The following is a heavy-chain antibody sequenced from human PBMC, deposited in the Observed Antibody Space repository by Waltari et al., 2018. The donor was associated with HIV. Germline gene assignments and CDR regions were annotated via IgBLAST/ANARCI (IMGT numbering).Heavy chain of an antibody. V-gene: IGHV7-4-1*02. CDR3: ARMNMVRGVFAFDI. CDR2: INTNTGNP. J-gene: IGHJ3*02. D-gene: IGHD3-10*01. Sequence: QVQLVQSGSELKKHGASVTVSCKASGYTFTSYAMNWVRQAPGQGLEWMGWINTNTGNPTYAQGFTGRFVFSLDTSVSTAYLQISSLKAEDTAVYYCARMNMVRGVFAFDIWGQGTMVTVSS. CDR1: GYTFTSYA.